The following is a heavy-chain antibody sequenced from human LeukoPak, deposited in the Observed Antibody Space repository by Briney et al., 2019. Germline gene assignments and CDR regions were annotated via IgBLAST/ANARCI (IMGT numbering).Heavy chain of an antibody. V-gene: IGHV3-74*01. D-gene: IGHD5-24*01. CDR3: ARMAADGYNPTAPYAFDI. CDR1: GFIFSSYW. CDR2: INSDGSST. Sequence: SGGSLRLSCAASGFIFSSYWMHWVRQAPGKGLVWVSRINSDGSSTSYADSVKGRFTISRDNAKNTLYLQMNSLRAEDTAVYYCARMAADGYNPTAPYAFDIWGQGTMVAVSS. J-gene: IGHJ3*02.